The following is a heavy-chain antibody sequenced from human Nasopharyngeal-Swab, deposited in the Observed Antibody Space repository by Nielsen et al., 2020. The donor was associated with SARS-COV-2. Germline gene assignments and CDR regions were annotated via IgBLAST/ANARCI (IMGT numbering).Heavy chain of an antibody. D-gene: IGHD2-8*01. Sequence: GGSLRLSCAASGFAFRNYVMHWVRQAPGQGLQWVSSFSSSTTYIYYAAPVKGRFTVSRDNADNSLFLQMNSLRVEDTAVYYCARGPGVSRHDYWGQGALVTVSS. CDR1: GFAFRNYV. J-gene: IGHJ4*02. CDR3: ARGPGVSRHDY. CDR2: FSSSTTYI. V-gene: IGHV3-21*01.